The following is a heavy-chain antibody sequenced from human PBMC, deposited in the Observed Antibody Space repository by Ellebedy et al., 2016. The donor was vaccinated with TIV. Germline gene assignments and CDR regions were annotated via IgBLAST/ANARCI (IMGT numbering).Heavy chain of an antibody. D-gene: IGHD1-14*01. V-gene: IGHV1-69*13. CDR2: IIPIFGTA. J-gene: IGHJ5*02. CDR1: GGTFSSYA. Sequence: SVKVSXXASGGTFSSYAISWVRQAPGQGLEWMGGIIPIFGTANYAQKFQGRVTITADESTSTAYMELSSLRSEDTAVYYCARADRVFNWFDPWGQGTLVTVSS. CDR3: ARADRVFNWFDP.